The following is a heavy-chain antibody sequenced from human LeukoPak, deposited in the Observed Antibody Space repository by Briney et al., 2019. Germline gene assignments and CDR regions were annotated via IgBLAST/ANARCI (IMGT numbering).Heavy chain of an antibody. CDR1: GGYIGSYY. CDR3: AREGDYGDYSKSFYYMDV. J-gene: IGHJ6*03. Sequence: PSETLSLTCTVSGGYIGSYYWSWLRQPAGKALEWIGRIYTSENTDYNPSLKSRVTMSVDMSTSQFSLTLTSVTAADTAVYYCAREGDYGDYSKSFYYMDVWGKGTTVTVSS. V-gene: IGHV4-4*07. CDR2: IYTSENT. D-gene: IGHD4-17*01.